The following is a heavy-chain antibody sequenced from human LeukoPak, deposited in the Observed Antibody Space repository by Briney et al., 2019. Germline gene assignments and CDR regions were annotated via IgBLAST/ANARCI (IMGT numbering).Heavy chain of an antibody. CDR3: ARVGAAGRYYGMDV. Sequence: SETLSLTCTVSGGSMSNYYISNYYWSWIRQPPGKGLEWIGYIHYSASINYNPSLESRVTISVDTSKNQLSLKLTSVTAADTAVYYCARVGAAGRYYGMDVWGKGTTVTVSS. CDR2: IHYSASI. D-gene: IGHD6-25*01. J-gene: IGHJ6*04. V-gene: IGHV4-61*01. CDR1: GGSMSNYYISNYY.